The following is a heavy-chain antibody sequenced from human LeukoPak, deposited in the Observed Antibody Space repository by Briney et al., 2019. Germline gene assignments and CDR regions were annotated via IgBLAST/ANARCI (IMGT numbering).Heavy chain of an antibody. CDR1: GFTFRIYG. Sequence: PGGSLRLSCAASGFTFRIYGMNWVRQAPGKGPEWVSYIAHDSTTIYYAESVRGRFTMSRDNARNSLFLQMNSLRPEDTAMYYCARATRNGYDYWGPGTLVTVSS. CDR3: ARATRNGYDY. J-gene: IGHJ4*02. CDR2: IAHDSTTI. D-gene: IGHD5-24*01. V-gene: IGHV3-48*04.